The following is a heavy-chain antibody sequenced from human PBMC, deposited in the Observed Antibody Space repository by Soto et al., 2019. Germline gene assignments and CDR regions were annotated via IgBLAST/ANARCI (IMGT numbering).Heavy chain of an antibody. CDR1: GFTFSSYA. J-gene: IGHJ6*02. Sequence: PGGSLRLSCAASGFTFSSYAMSWVRRAPGKGLEWVSAISGSGGSTYYADSVKGRFTISRDNSKNTLYLQMNSLRAEDTAVYYCARGKYYYYGMDVWGQGTTVTVSS. V-gene: IGHV3-23*01. CDR3: ARGKYYYYGMDV. CDR2: ISGSGGST.